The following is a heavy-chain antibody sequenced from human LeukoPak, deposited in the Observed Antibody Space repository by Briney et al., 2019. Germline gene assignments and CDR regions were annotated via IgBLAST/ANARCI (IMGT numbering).Heavy chain of an antibody. J-gene: IGHJ4*02. CDR1: GGSISSYY. D-gene: IGHD6-19*01. V-gene: IGHV4-59*01. CDR3: ARVAAVANPFDY. CDR2: IYYSGRT. Sequence: SETLSLTCTVSGGSISSYYWSWIRQSPGKGLEWIGYIYYSGRTDYNPTLRSRVTISIDTSKNQFSLRLTSVTAADTAVYYCARVAAVANPFDYWGQGTLVTVSS.